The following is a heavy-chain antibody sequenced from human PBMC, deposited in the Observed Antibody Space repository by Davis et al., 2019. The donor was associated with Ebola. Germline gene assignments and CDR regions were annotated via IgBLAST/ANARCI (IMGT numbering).Heavy chain of an antibody. Sequence: PSETLSLTCAVSGGSISSSNWWSWSRQPPGKGLEWIGEIYHSGSTNYNPSLKIRVTISVDTSKNQFSLKLSSVTAADTAVYYCARSPQIITMIVVVAHGGFDYWGQGTLVTVSS. V-gene: IGHV4-4*02. CDR2: IYHSGST. CDR1: GGSISSSNW. J-gene: IGHJ4*02. CDR3: ARSPQIITMIVVVAHGGFDY. D-gene: IGHD3-22*01.